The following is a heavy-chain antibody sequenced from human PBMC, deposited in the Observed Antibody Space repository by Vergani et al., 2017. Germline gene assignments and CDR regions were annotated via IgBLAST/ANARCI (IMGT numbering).Heavy chain of an antibody. J-gene: IGHJ3*02. CDR1: GDSVSSNRAA. CDR3: ARDCGHEYSSYDSPVRDDAFDI. D-gene: IGHD5-12*01. CDR2: TYYRSKWYN. V-gene: IGHV6-1*01. Sequence: QVQLQQSGPGLVKPSQTLSLTCAISGDSVSSNRAAWNWIRQSPSRGLEWLGRTYYRSKWYNDYAVSVKSRITINQDASKNQFSLQLNSVTPKDTAVYYCARDCGHEYSSYDSPVRDDAFDIWGQGTMVTVSS.